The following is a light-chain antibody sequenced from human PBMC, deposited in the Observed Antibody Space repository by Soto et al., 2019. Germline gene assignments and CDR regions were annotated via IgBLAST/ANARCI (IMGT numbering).Light chain of an antibody. V-gene: IGKV2-28*01. CDR1: QSLLPGNGNNY. CDR3: MQALQTPYT. Sequence: DIVMTQSPLSLPVTPGEPASISCRSSQSLLPGNGNNYVDWYLQKPGQSPQLLIYLGSNRASGVPDRLSGSGSGTDFTLKISRVEAEDVGVYYCMQALQTPYTFGQGTKVDIK. CDR2: LGS. J-gene: IGKJ2*01.